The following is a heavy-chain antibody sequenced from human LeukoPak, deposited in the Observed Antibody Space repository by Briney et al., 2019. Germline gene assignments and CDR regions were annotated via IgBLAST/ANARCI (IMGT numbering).Heavy chain of an antibody. D-gene: IGHD7-27*01. CDR1: GLNLSSYW. J-gene: IGHJ3*02. CDR2: IKSDGSNT. V-gene: IGHV3-74*01. CDR3: ARGGRKLGDAFDI. Sequence: GGSLRLSCEASGLNLSSYWMHWVRHTPGMGLAWVSRIKSDGSNTRYEDSVKGRFTVSRDNAKNTLYMQMNSLRGEDTAVYYCARGGRKLGDAFDIWGQGTLVTVS.